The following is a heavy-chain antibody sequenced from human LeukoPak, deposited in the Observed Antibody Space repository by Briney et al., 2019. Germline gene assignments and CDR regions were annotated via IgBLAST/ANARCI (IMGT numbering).Heavy chain of an antibody. CDR3: ARDRIPAAHSFDY. CDR1: GXTFSSYS. Sequence: GSLRLSCAASGXTFSSYSMNWVRQAPGKGLEWVSSISSSSSYIYYADSVKGRFTISRDNAKNSLYLQMNSLRAEDTAVYYCARDRIPAAHSFDYWGQGTLVTVSS. CDR2: ISSSSSYI. V-gene: IGHV3-21*01. J-gene: IGHJ4*02. D-gene: IGHD2-2*01.